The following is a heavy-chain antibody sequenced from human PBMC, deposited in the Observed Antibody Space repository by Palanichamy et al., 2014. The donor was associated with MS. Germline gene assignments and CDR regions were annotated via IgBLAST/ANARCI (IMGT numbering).Heavy chain of an antibody. D-gene: IGHD1-26*01. V-gene: IGHV3-30*04. Sequence: QVQLVGSGGGVVQPGRSLRLSCAASGFKFANYAMHWARQAPGKGLEWLTVISYDERIIYYADSVKGRFTISGDNSKNTVYLQMNSLRTGDTAVYYCARDRVGAPDYWGQGIQVTVSS. CDR2: ISYDERII. CDR1: GFKFANYA. CDR3: ARDRVGAPDY. J-gene: IGHJ4*02.